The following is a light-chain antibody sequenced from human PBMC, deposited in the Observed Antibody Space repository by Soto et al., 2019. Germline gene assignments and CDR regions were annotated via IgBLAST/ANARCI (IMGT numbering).Light chain of an antibody. J-gene: IGLJ2*01. CDR3: SSYTSSSTLPVV. CDR1: SSDVGGYNY. CDR2: EVS. V-gene: IGLV2-14*01. Sequence: QSALTQPASVSGSPGQSSTISCTGTSSDVGGYNYVSWYQQHPGKAPKLMIYEVSNRPSGVSNRFSGSKSGNTAYLTISGLQAEDEADYYCSSYTSSSTLPVVFGGGTKLTVL.